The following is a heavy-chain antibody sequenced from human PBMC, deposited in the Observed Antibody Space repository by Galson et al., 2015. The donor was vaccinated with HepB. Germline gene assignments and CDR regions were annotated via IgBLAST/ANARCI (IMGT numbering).Heavy chain of an antibody. CDR1: GGSVSNGNFY. D-gene: IGHD1-1*01. CDR2: IYYSGST. V-gene: IGHV4-61*01. J-gene: IGHJ3*02. CDR3: ARDLEGADAFDI. Sequence: LSLTCTVSGGSVSNGNFYWSWIRQPPGKGLEWIGYIYYSGSTNYNPSLKSRVTISVDTSKNQFSLKLSSVTAADTAIYYCARDLEGADAFDIWGQGTMVTVSS.